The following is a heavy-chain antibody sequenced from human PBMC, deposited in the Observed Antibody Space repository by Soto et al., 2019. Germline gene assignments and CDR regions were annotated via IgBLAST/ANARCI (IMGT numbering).Heavy chain of an antibody. Sequence: GGSLRLACAASGFNVNSDYMNWVRQTPGKGLEWVASIYSGETTYYADSVRGRFTISSDKSKNTLYFQLNSLRIEDTAVYYCTREGRGLGRLSLFEYWGQGVLVTVSS. D-gene: IGHD2-21*02. CDR2: IYSGETT. V-gene: IGHV3-53*01. J-gene: IGHJ4*02. CDR1: GFNVNSDY. CDR3: TREGRGLGRLSLFEY.